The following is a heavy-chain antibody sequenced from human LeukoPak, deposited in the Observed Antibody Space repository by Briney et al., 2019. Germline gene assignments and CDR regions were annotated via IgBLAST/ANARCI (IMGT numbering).Heavy chain of an antibody. Sequence: SVKASCKASGGTFSSYAISWVRQAPGQGLEWRGGIIPIFGTANYAQKFQGRVTITADESTSTAYMELSSLRSEDTAVYYCARDYGDYRQSYFDYWGQGTLVTVSS. CDR1: GGTFSSYA. D-gene: IGHD4-17*01. J-gene: IGHJ4*02. CDR2: IIPIFGTA. CDR3: ARDYGDYRQSYFDY. V-gene: IGHV1-69*13.